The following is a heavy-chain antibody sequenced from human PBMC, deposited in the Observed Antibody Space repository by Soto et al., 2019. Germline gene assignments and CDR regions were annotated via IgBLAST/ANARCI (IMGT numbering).Heavy chain of an antibody. CDR1: GYTFTRYG. CDR3: ARVTRGIAVAGTRHFDY. CDR2: ISAYNGST. J-gene: IGHJ4*02. Sequence: GASVKGSCKCSGYTFTRYGISWVRQAPVQVLEWMGWISAYNGSTNYAQKLQGRVTMTTDTSTSTAYMELRSLRSDDTAVYYCARVTRGIAVAGTRHFDYWGQGTLVTVSS. D-gene: IGHD6-19*01. V-gene: IGHV1-18*04.